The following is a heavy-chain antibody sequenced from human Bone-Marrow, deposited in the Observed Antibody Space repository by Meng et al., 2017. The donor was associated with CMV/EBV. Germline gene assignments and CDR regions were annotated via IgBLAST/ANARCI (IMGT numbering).Heavy chain of an antibody. Sequence: GESLKISCAASGLTFSSFWIHWVRQVPGRGLVWVSRISGDGSVTTYADSVKGRFTISRDNAKNIVYLLMNSLRVEDTTVYYCARDPRGLCTHGVCYTYVMDVWGQGTTVTVSS. CDR2: ISGDGSVT. V-gene: IGHV3-74*01. CDR3: ARDPRGLCTHGVCYTYVMDV. J-gene: IGHJ6*02. CDR1: GLTFSSFW. D-gene: IGHD2-8*01.